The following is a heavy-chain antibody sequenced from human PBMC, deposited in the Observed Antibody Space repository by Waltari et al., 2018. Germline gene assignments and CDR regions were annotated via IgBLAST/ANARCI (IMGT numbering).Heavy chain of an antibody. CDR1: GGSISSSSYY. J-gene: IGHJ6*03. V-gene: IGHV4-39*01. CDR2: IYYSGRT. Sequence: QLQLQESGPGLVKPSETLSLTCTVSGGSISSSSYYWGWIRQPPGKGLAWMGSIYYSGRTYYTPALKSRVTISVDTSKNQFSLKLSSVTAADTAVYYCARHSYSGYGTRGYYYYMDVWGKGTTVTVSS. D-gene: IGHD5-12*01. CDR3: ARHSYSGYGTRGYYYYMDV.